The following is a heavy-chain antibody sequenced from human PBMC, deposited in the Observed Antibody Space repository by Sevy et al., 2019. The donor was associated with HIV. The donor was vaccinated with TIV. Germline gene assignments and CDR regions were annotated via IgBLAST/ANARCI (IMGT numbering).Heavy chain of an antibody. V-gene: IGHV3-23*01. Sequence: GGSLILSCEASGFTFRSYAMSWVRQAPGKGLEWVSGIIGSGDNTYYADSVKGRFTVSRDNSKNTQYVQMNSLRAEDTAVYYCAKGVSWLVLGGYFDYWGQGTPVTVSS. CDR1: GFTFRSYA. CDR3: AKGVSWLVLGGYFDY. CDR2: IIGSGDNT. J-gene: IGHJ4*02. D-gene: IGHD6-19*01.